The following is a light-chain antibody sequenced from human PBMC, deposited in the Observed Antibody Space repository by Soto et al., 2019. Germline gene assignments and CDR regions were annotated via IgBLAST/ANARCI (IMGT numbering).Light chain of an antibody. CDR3: QHTFNSPPWK. CDR1: QNIDMY. CDR2: GAS. V-gene: IGKV1-39*01. J-gene: IGKJ1*01. Sequence: DIHMTQSPSSLSASVGDTVTITCRASQNIDMYLNWYQQKPGKAPRVLISGASNLQSGVPSRFSGSGSGTDFTLTISSLQSEDFASYFCQHTFNSPPWKFGQGTKVEVK.